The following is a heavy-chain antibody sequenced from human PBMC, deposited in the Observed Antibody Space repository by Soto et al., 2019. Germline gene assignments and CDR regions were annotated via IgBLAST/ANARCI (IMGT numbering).Heavy chain of an antibody. J-gene: IGHJ4*02. CDR1: GITLSDQY. V-gene: IGHV3-72*01. CDR2: TRNKANSYTT. Sequence: EVQLVESGGGLVQPGGSLRLSCAGSGITLSDQYMDWVRQAPGKGLEWVGRTRNKANSYTTEYAPSVKGRFTISRDDSTNSLYLQMNSLTTEDTALYYCARDWSHCSGGNCYSRFDYWGQGTLVTVFS. CDR3: ARDWSHCSGGNCYSRFDY. D-gene: IGHD2-15*01.